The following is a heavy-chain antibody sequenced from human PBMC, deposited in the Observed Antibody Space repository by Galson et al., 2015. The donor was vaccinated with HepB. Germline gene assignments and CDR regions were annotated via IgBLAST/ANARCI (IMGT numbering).Heavy chain of an antibody. Sequence: SETLSLTCTVSGGSISSYYWSWIRQPPGKGLEWIGYIYYSGSTNYNPSLKSRVTISVDTSKNQFSLKLSSVTAADTAVYYCTRYFDWPHNWFDPWGQGTLVTVSS. CDR3: TRYFDWPHNWFDP. CDR1: GGSISSYY. CDR2: IYYSGST. D-gene: IGHD3-9*01. V-gene: IGHV4-59*08. J-gene: IGHJ5*02.